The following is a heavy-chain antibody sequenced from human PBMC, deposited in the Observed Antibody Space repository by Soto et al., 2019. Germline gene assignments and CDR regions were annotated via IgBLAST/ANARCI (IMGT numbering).Heavy chain of an antibody. Sequence: ASVKVSCKASGYTFTSYYMHWVRQAPGQGLEWMGIINPSGGSTSYAQKFQGRVTMTRDTSTSTVYMELSSLRSDDTAVYYCARKGGYSYGYHYYYGMDVWGQGTTVTVSS. CDR3: ARKGGYSYGYHYYYGMDV. CDR2: INPSGGST. CDR1: GYTFTSYY. D-gene: IGHD5-18*01. V-gene: IGHV1-46*01. J-gene: IGHJ6*02.